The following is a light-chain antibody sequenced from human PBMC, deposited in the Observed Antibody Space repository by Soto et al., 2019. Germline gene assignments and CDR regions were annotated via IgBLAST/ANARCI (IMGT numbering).Light chain of an antibody. Sequence: QSVLTQPPSVSGASGQRVTISCTGSSSNIGATYDVQWYQQLPGTAPKLLIYGNSNRPSGVPDRFSGSKSGTSASLAITGLQADDEADYYCQSYDSSLSAHYVFGTGTKLTVL. CDR1: SSNIGATYD. V-gene: IGLV1-40*01. CDR3: QSYDSSLSAHYV. J-gene: IGLJ1*01. CDR2: GNS.